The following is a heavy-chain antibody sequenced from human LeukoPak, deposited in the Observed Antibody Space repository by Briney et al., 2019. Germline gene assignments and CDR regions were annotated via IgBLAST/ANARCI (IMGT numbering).Heavy chain of an antibody. V-gene: IGHV3-48*03. Sequence: GGSLRLSCAASGFTFSSYEMNWVRQAPGKGLEWVSYISSTSGSTIYYADSVKGRFTISRDNAKNSLYLQMNSLRAEDTAVYYCAYYYGSGSYYNKDYWGQGTLVTVSS. J-gene: IGHJ4*02. CDR1: GFTFSSYE. CDR3: AYYYGSGSYYNKDY. CDR2: ISSTSGSTI. D-gene: IGHD3-10*01.